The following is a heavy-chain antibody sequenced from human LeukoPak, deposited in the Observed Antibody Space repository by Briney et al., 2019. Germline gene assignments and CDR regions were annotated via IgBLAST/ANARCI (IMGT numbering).Heavy chain of an antibody. D-gene: IGHD6-6*01. Sequence: GESLKISCKGSGYSFTSYSIAWVRQMPGKGLEWMGIIYPGDSDATYSPSFQGQVTISADKSISAAYLQWSSLKASDTAMFYCARQTGETAARRRWFDPWGQGTLVTVSS. CDR1: GYSFTSYS. CDR3: ARQTGETAARRRWFDP. V-gene: IGHV5-51*01. CDR2: IYPGDSDA. J-gene: IGHJ5*02.